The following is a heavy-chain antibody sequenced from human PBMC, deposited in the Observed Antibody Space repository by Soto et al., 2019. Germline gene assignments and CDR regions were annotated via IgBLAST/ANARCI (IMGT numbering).Heavy chain of an antibody. J-gene: IGHJ5*02. D-gene: IGHD3-9*01. CDR3: AGPFDRASP. Sequence: SETLSLTCAVYGGSFSGYYWSWIRQPPGKGLEWIGEINHSGSTNYNPSLKSRVTISVDTSKNQFSLKLSSVTAADTAVYYCAGPFDRASPWGQGTLVTVSS. CDR1: GGSFSGYY. V-gene: IGHV4-34*01. CDR2: INHSGST.